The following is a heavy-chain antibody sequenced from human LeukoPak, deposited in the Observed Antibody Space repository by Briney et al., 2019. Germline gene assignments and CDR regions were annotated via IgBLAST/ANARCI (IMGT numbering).Heavy chain of an antibody. CDR3: ARPYSSSSTDYFDY. J-gene: IGHJ4*02. Sequence: PSETLSLTCAVYGGSFSGYYWSWIRQPPGKGLEWIGSIYYSGSTYYNPSLKSRVTISVDTSKNQFSLKLSSVTAADTAVYYCARPYSSSSTDYFDYWGQGTLVTVSS. CDR2: IYYSGST. V-gene: IGHV4-34*01. D-gene: IGHD6-6*01. CDR1: GGSFSGYY.